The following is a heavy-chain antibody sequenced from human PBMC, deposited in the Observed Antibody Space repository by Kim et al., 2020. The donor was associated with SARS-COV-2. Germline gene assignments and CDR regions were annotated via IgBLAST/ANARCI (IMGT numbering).Heavy chain of an antibody. J-gene: IGHJ6*01. Sequence: SETLSLTCAVYGGSFSGYYWSWIRQPPGKGLEWIGEINHSGSTNYNPSLKSRVTISVDTSKNQFSLKLSSVTAADTAVYYCARGRLYYYDSSGYRLYYY. D-gene: IGHD3-22*01. CDR3: ARGRLYYYDSSGYRLYYY. CDR2: INHSGST. CDR1: GGSFSGYY. V-gene: IGHV4-34*01.